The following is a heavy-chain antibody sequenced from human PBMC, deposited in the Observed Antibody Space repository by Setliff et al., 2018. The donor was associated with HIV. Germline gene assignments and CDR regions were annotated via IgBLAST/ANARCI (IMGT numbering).Heavy chain of an antibody. CDR2: IYYSGST. Sequence: SETLSLTCTVSGGSISGSYYYCGWIRQPPGKGLEWIGSIYYSGSTYYNPSLKSRVTISVDTSKNQFYLRLSSVTAADTAVYYCARHGSNWIDPWGQGTQVTVSS. D-gene: IGHD3-10*01. CDR1: GGSISGSYYY. J-gene: IGHJ5*02. CDR3: ARHGSNWIDP. V-gene: IGHV4-39*01.